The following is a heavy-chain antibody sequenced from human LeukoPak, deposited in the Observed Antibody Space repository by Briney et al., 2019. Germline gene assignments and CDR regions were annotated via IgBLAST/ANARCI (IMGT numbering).Heavy chain of an antibody. CDR2: IYHSGST. CDR1: GYSISSGYY. J-gene: IGHJ2*01. V-gene: IGHV4-38-2*02. Sequence: SETLSLTCTVSGYSISSGYYWGWIRQPPGKGLEWIGSIYHSGSTYYNPSLKSRVTISVDTSKNQFSLKLSSVTAADTAVYYCAKQYSDILTGYHRGELYWYFDLWGRGTLVTVSS. D-gene: IGHD3-9*01. CDR3: AKQYSDILTGYHRGELYWYFDL.